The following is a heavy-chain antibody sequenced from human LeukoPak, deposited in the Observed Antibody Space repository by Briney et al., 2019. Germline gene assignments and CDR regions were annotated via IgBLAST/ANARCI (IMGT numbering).Heavy chain of an antibody. D-gene: IGHD6-19*01. CDR1: GFTFNNYT. J-gene: IGHJ4*02. V-gene: IGHV3-23*01. Sequence: AGSLRLSCAASGFTFNNYTMSWIRQAPGKGLEWVSAISGSGGSTYYADSVKGRFTISRDNSKNTLYLQMNSLRAEDTAVYYCAKGGGYSGWYDYWGQGTLVTVSS. CDR2: ISGSGGST. CDR3: AKGGGYSGWYDY.